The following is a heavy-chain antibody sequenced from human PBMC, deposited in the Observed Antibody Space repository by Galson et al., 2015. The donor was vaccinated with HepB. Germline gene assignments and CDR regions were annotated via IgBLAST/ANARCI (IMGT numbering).Heavy chain of an antibody. CDR1: RVNFHNYG. J-gene: IGHJ4*02. V-gene: IGHV3-30*03. CDR3: ARALPSGIRGGRVFDH. D-gene: IGHD3-10*01. CDR2: ISYDGSNK. Sequence: SLRLSCAASRVNFHNYGMHWVRQAPGKGLEWVALISYDGSNKDYAESVKGRFTISRDSAKTSVYRQMNSLRGDDTAVYYCARALPSGIRGGRVFDHWGQGTLVTVSS.